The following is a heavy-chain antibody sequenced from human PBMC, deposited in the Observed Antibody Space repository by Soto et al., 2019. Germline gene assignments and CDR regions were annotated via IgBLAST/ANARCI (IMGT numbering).Heavy chain of an antibody. CDR2: ISWNSGSI. D-gene: IGHD3-9*01. CDR3: AKAQSRYFDWLLAFDY. J-gene: IGHJ4*02. CDR1: GFTFDDYA. V-gene: IGHV3-9*01. Sequence: VQLVESGGGLVQPGRSLRLSCAASGFTFDDYAMHWVRQAPGKGLEWVSGISWNSGSIGYADSVKGRFTISRDNAKNSLYLQMNSLRAEDTALYYCAKAQSRYFDWLLAFDYWGQGTLVTVSS.